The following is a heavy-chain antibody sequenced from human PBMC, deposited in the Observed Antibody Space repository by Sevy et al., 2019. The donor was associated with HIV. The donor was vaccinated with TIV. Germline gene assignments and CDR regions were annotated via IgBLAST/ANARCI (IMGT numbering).Heavy chain of an antibody. CDR1: GFTFSDYY. CDR2: ISSSGSTI. J-gene: IGHJ4*02. Sequence: LSLTCAASGFTFSDYYINWIRQAPGKGLEWVSYISSSGSTIYYTDSVKGRFTISRDNAKNSLYLQMNSLRVEDTAVYYCAREDIADRHFDYWGQGTLVTVS. V-gene: IGHV3-11*01. D-gene: IGHD6-6*01. CDR3: AREDIADRHFDY.